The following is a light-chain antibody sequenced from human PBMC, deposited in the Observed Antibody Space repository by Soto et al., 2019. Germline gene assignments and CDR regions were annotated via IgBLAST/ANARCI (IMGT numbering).Light chain of an antibody. J-gene: IGKJ4*01. CDR1: QSVSTY. Sequence: EIVLTQSPATLSLSPGEIATLSCRASQSVSTYLAWYQQKPGQTPRLLIYDASNRATGIPARFSGSESGTDFTRTICRLEPEDFAVYYCQQRSKWPLTVGGGTKVDIK. CDR2: DAS. V-gene: IGKV3-11*01. CDR3: QQRSKWPLT.